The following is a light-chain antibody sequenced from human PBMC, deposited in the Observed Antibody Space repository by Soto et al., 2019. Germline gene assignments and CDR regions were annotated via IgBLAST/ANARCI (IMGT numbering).Light chain of an antibody. CDR2: AAS. CDR1: QGIRNY. J-gene: IGKJ1*01. CDR3: LQHNNYPWT. V-gene: IGKV1-17*03. Sequence: DIQMTQSPSAMSASVGDRVTITCRASQGIRNYLAWFQQRPGKVPKRLISAASSLESGVPSRFSGSGSGTEFNLTISSLKPEDFATHYCLQHNNYPWTFGQGTKVEIK.